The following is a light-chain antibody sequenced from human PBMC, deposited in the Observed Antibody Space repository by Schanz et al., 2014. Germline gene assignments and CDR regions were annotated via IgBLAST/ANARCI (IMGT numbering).Light chain of an antibody. J-gene: IGLJ2*01. Sequence: QSALTQPPSASGSPGQSVTISCTGTSSDIGGYNYVSWYQQHPGEAPKLMLYEVTKRPSGVSNRFSGSKSGNTASLTISGLQAEDEADYYCSAYTSSSTLVFGGGTKLTVL. CDR1: SSDIGGYNY. V-gene: IGLV2-14*01. CDR3: SAYTSSSTLV. CDR2: EVT.